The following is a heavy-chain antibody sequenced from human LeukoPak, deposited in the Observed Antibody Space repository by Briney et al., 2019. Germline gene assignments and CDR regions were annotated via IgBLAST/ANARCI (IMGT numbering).Heavy chain of an antibody. J-gene: IGHJ4*02. D-gene: IGHD5-24*01. V-gene: IGHV3-48*01. CDR1: GFTFSDYS. Sequence: GGSLRLSCAAPGFTFSDYSMNWVRQAPGKGLEWISYIGIDSGNTNYADSVKGRFTISGDKAKNSLYLQMNSLRVEDTAVYYCARDYKYAFDNWGQGTLVTVSS. CDR2: IGIDSGNT. CDR3: ARDYKYAFDN.